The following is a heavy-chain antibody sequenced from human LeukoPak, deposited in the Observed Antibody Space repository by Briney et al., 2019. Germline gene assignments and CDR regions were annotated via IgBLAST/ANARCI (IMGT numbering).Heavy chain of an antibody. V-gene: IGHV3-30*18. D-gene: IGHD6-6*01. J-gene: IGHJ3*02. CDR3: AKEYSSSSGNDAFDI. CDR1: GFTFDDYG. Sequence: GGSLRLSCAASGFTFDDYGMSWVRQAPGKGLEWVAVISYDGSNKYYADSVKGRFTISRDNSKNTLYLQMNSLRAEDTAVYYCAKEYSSSSGNDAFDIWGQGTMVTVSS. CDR2: ISYDGSNK.